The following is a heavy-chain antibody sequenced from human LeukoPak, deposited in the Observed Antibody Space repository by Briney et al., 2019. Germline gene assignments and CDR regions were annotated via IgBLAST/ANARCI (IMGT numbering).Heavy chain of an antibody. V-gene: IGHV4-39*01. CDR3: ARHKDYYYSYMDV. CDR2: IHSTGST. Sequence: KSSETLSLTCNVSGDSISDSTYYWGWMRQPPGKGLEWIGSIHSTGSTFYNPSLRSRVTISVDTSKNQFSLKLSSVTAADTAVYYCARHKDYYYSYMDVWGKGTTVTISS. CDR1: GDSISDSTYY. J-gene: IGHJ6*03.